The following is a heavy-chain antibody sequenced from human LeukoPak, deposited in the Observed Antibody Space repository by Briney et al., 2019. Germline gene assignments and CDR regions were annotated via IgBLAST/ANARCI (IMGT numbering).Heavy chain of an antibody. CDR2: ISGSGGST. D-gene: IGHD6-19*01. Sequence: GSLRLSCAASGFTFSSYVMSWVRQAPGKGLEWVSAISGSGGSTYYADSVKGRFTISRDNSKYTLYLQMNSPRAEDTAVYYCAKDLAVAPYYFDYWGQGTLVTVSS. CDR1: GFTFSSYV. CDR3: AKDLAVAPYYFDY. J-gene: IGHJ4*02. V-gene: IGHV3-23*01.